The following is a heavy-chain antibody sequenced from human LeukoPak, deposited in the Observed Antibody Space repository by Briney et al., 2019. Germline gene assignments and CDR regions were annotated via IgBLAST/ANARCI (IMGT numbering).Heavy chain of an antibody. CDR1: GGSISSSSYY. V-gene: IGHV4-61*02. CDR2: IYASGST. CDR3: ARVISYYYYYMDV. J-gene: IGHJ6*03. Sequence: SETLSLTCTVSGGSISSSSYYWSWIRQPAGKGLEWIGRIYASGSTNYNPSLKSRVTMSVDTSKNQFSLKLSSVTAADTAVYYCARVISYYYYYMDVWGKGTTVTISS.